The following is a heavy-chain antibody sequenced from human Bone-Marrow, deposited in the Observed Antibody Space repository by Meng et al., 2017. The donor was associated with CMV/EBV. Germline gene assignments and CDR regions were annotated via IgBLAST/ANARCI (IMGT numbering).Heavy chain of an antibody. V-gene: IGHV1-2*02. Sequence: ASVKVSCKASGYTFTGYYMHWVRQAPGQGLEWMGWINPNSGGTNYAQKFQGRVTMTRDTSISTAYMELSRLRSDDTAVYYCARDSYCSSTSCYDWFDPWGQATLVTVSS. D-gene: IGHD2-2*01. J-gene: IGHJ5*02. CDR1: GYTFTGYY. CDR3: ARDSYCSSTSCYDWFDP. CDR2: INPNSGGT.